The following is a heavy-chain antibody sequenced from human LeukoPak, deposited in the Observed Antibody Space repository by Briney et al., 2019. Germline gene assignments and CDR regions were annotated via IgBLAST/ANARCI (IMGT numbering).Heavy chain of an antibody. D-gene: IGHD1-1*01. CDR2: INSDGSSP. CDR1: GFTFSSYW. CDR3: ARNGIGGAFDI. Sequence: GGSLRLSCAASGFTFSSYWMHWVRQAPGQGLVWVSRINSDGSSPSYADSVKGRFTISRDNAKNTVYLQMNSLRAEDTAIYYCARNGIGGAFDIWGQGPMVTVSS. V-gene: IGHV3-74*01. J-gene: IGHJ3*02.